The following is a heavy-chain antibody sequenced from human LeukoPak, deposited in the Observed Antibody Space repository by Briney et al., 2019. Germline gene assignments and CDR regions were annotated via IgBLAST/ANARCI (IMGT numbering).Heavy chain of an antibody. CDR2: ISYDGSWM. V-gene: IGHV3-30*04. J-gene: IGHJ4*02. D-gene: IGHD3-10*01. Sequence: GGSLRLSCAASGFTFSDYAMHWVRQAPGKGLECVAVISYDGSWMYYADSVKGRFTVSRDNSKSTLYLQMDSPRVEDTAVNFCARGRGSGSFLIDYWGQGTLVTVSS. CDR3: ARGRGSGSFLIDY. CDR1: GFTFSDYA.